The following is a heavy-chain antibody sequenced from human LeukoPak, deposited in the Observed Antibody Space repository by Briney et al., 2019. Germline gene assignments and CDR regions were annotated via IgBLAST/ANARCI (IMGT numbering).Heavy chain of an antibody. CDR3: ARDGQNQYGMDV. J-gene: IGHJ6*02. D-gene: IGHD1-14*01. CDR1: GFTLCNYD. Sequence: GGSLRLSCAASGFTLCNYDIHWVRQVTGKGLEWVSTISSRGDTYYSGSVKGRFTISRDNAKNSLYLQMNSLRAGDTAVYYCARDGQNQYGMDVWGQGTTVTVSS. CDR2: ISSRGDT. V-gene: IGHV3-13*04.